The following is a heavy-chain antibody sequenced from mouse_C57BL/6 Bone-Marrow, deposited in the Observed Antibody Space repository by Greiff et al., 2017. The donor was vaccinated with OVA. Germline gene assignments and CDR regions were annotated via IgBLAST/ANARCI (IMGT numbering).Heavy chain of an antibody. V-gene: IGHV14-4*01. Sequence: VQLQQSGAELVRPGASVKLSCTASGFNIKDDYMHWVKQRPEQGLEWIGWIDPENGDTEYASKFQGKATITADTSSNTAYLQLSSLTSEDTAVYYCTLSTVVPYWGQGTTLTVSS. J-gene: IGHJ2*01. D-gene: IGHD1-1*01. CDR2: IDPENGDT. CDR1: GFNIKDDY. CDR3: TLSTVVPY.